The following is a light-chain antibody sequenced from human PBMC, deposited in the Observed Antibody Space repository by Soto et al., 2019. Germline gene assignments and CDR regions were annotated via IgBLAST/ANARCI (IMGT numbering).Light chain of an antibody. CDR2: SAS. CDR3: QQYDNWPQT. Sequence: EIVMTQSPATLSVSPGGRATLSCRASQSISDTLAWYQQKPGQAPRLLIYSASRRATGFPGRFSGSGSGTEFTLTIDSLQSEDFAVYYCQQYDNWPQTFGQGTKVDIK. J-gene: IGKJ1*01. V-gene: IGKV3-15*01. CDR1: QSISDT.